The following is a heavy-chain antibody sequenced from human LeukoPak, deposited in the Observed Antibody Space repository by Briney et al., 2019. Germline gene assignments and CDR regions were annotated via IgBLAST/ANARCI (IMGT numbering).Heavy chain of an antibody. J-gene: IGHJ5*02. D-gene: IGHD3-3*01. CDR1: RFSLNYCW. CDR3: ARDAEVGTLFGVLSRYNWFDP. Sequence: GGALRLFYAASRFSLNYCWMIWVRQAPGKGLECVANIKQDGTEKYYADAVKGRFTISRDNVKKSLYLQMNSLRAEDTAVYYCARDAEVGTLFGVLSRYNWFDPWGQGALVTVSS. CDR2: IKQDGTEK. V-gene: IGHV3-7*01.